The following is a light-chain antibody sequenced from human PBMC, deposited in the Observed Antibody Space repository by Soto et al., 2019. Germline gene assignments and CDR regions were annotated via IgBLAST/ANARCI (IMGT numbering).Light chain of an antibody. CDR3: QQYDNLFT. Sequence: DTQMTQSPSSLSASVGDRVTITCQASQDISNYLNWYQQKPGKAPKLLICDASTLETGVPSRFSGSGSGTHFTFTISSLQPEDIATYYCQQYDNLFTFGPGTKVDIK. CDR1: QDISNY. V-gene: IGKV1-33*01. J-gene: IGKJ3*01. CDR2: DAS.